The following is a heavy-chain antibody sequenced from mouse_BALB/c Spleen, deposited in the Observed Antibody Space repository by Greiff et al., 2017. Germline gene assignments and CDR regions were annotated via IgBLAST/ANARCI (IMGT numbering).Heavy chain of an antibody. CDR3: ARGDYYGSSYHWYFDV. V-gene: IGHV5-6-5*01. D-gene: IGHD1-1*01. J-gene: IGHJ1*01. CDR2: ISSGGST. Sequence: VKLVESGGGLVKPGGSLKLPCAASGFTFSSYAMSWVRQTPEKRLEWVASISSGGSTYYPDSVKGRFTISRDNARNILYLQMSSLRSEDTAMYYCARGDYYGSSYHWYFDVWGAGTTVTVSS. CDR1: GFTFSSYA.